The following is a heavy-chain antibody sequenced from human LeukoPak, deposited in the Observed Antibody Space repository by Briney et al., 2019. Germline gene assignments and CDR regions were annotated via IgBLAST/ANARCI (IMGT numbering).Heavy chain of an antibody. V-gene: IGHV7-4-1*02. CDR3: ARGATRAQWLGDFDY. CDR1: GYTFTSYA. J-gene: IGHJ4*02. D-gene: IGHD6-19*01. CDR2: INTNTGNP. Sequence: GASVKVSCEASGYTFTSYAMNWVRQAPGQGLEWMGWINTNTGNPTYAQGFTGRFVFSLDTSVSTAYLQISSLKAEDTAVYYCARGATRAQWLGDFDYWGQGTLVTVSS.